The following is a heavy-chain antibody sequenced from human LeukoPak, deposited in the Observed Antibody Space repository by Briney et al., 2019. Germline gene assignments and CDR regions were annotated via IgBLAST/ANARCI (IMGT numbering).Heavy chain of an antibody. Sequence: GGSLRLSCAASGFTFSSYAMSWVRQAPGKGLEWVSAIGGSDGSTYYTDSVKGRFTISRDNSKNTLFLQTNSLRAEDTAVYYCAKGVPGWPYYFDYWGQGTLVTVSS. J-gene: IGHJ4*02. CDR2: IGGSDGST. CDR1: GFTFSSYA. CDR3: AKGVPGWPYYFDY. D-gene: IGHD6-19*01. V-gene: IGHV3-23*01.